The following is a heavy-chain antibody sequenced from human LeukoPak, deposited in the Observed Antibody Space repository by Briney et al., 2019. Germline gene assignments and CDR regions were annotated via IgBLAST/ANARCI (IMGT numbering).Heavy chain of an antibody. CDR2: ISGSGGST. CDR1: GFTFSSYA. CDR3: AKVELGDTAPTI. V-gene: IGHV3-23*01. D-gene: IGHD5-18*01. Sequence: GGSLRLSCAASGFTFSSYAMSWVRQAPGKGLEWVSAISGSGGSTYYADSVKGRFAISRDNSKNTLYLQMNSLRAEDTAVYYCAKVELGDTAPTIWGQGTMVTVSS. J-gene: IGHJ3*02.